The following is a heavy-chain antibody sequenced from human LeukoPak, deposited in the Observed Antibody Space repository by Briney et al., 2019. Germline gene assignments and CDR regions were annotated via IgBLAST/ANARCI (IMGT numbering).Heavy chain of an antibody. J-gene: IGHJ5*02. Sequence: KSSETLSLTCTVSGGSISSSSYYWGWIRQPPGKGLEWIGSIYYSGSTYHNPSLKSRVTISVDTSKNQFSLKLSSVTAADTAVYYCARDPVPYYYGSGTPSWGQGTLVTVSS. CDR1: GGSISSSSYY. CDR3: ARDPVPYYYGSGTPS. V-gene: IGHV4-39*07. D-gene: IGHD3-10*01. CDR2: IYYSGST.